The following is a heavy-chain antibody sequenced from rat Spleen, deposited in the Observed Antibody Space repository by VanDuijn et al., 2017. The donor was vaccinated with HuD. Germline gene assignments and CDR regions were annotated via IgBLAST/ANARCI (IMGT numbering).Heavy chain of an antibody. CDR3: AREYNSGYRGNVMYA. Sequence: EVQLVESGGGLVQPGGSLKLSCVASGFTFNNYWMTWIRQAPGKGLEWVASITNTGGSTYYPDSVKGRFTISRDNAKSTLYLQMDSLRSEDTASYYCAREYNSGYRGNVMYARGQGASVTVSS. D-gene: IGHD4-3*01. V-gene: IGHV5-31*01. CDR1: GFTFNNYW. J-gene: IGHJ4*01. CDR2: ITNTGGST.